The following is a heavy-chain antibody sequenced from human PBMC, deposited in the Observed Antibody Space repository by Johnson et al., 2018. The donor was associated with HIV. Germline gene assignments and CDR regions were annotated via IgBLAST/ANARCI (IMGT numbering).Heavy chain of an antibody. J-gene: IGHJ3*02. V-gene: IGHV3-30*02. Sequence: QVQLVESGGGVVQPGGSLRLSCAASGFTFSSYGMHWVRQAPGKGLEWVAFIRYDGSNKYYVDSVKGRFSISRDDSKSTLYLQMSSLRGEDTAVYYCAKDSQWELPDAFDIWGQGTMVTVSS. D-gene: IGHD1-26*01. CDR1: GFTFSSYG. CDR2: IRYDGSNK. CDR3: AKDSQWELPDAFDI.